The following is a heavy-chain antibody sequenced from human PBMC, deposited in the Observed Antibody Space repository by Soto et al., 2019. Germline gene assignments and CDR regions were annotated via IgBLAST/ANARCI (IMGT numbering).Heavy chain of an antibody. CDR1: GGTFSSYA. CDR3: ARERGGAIIVGVTGTFDV. J-gene: IGHJ3*01. V-gene: IGHV1-69*01. CDR2: IIAILGKA. D-gene: IGHD3-22*01. Sequence: QVQLVQSGAEVKKPGSSVKVSCKASGGTFSSYAISWVRQAPGQGLEWMGGIIAILGKANYAEKFQGRVTITADESTSTAYMELSSLRSEETAVYYCARERGGAIIVGVTGTFDVLGEGTLVTVSS.